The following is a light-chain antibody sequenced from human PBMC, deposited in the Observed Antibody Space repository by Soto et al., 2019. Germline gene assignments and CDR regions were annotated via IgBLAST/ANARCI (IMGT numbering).Light chain of an antibody. V-gene: IGKV1-13*02. CDR2: KAS. CDR3: QQYGSSGT. Sequence: AIQMTQSPSSLSASVGDRVTISCRASQGIGNALGWYQQKPGQAPKLLISKASILDSGVPSRFSGSGSGTDFTLTISRLEPEDFAVYYCQQYGSSGTFGQGTKVDIK. CDR1: QGIGNA. J-gene: IGKJ1*01.